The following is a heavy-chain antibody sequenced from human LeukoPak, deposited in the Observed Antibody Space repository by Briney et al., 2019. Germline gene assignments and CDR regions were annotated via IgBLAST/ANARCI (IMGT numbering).Heavy chain of an antibody. J-gene: IGHJ3*02. Sequence: GASVKVSCKASGYTFTSYDINWVRQATGQGLEWMGWMNPNSGNTGYAQKFQGRVTITRSTSISTAYMELSSLRSEDTAVYYCARGFDDILTGYAFDIWGQGTMVTVSS. CDR3: ARGFDDILTGYAFDI. CDR2: MNPNSGNT. CDR1: GYTFTSYD. D-gene: IGHD3-9*01. V-gene: IGHV1-8*03.